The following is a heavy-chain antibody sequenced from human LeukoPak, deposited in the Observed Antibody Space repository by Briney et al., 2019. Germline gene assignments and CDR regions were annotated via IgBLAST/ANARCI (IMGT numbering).Heavy chain of an antibody. J-gene: IGHJ3*01. CDR3: ARDLSTMVILGAFAL. Sequence: GGSLRLSCVASGFTLSSYAMHWVRQAPGKGLEWVAVISYDGYNKYYADSEKGRFTISRDNPKNTLFLQMNSLRVEDTAVYFCARDLSTMVILGAFALWGQGTMVTVSS. D-gene: IGHD3-10*01. CDR2: ISYDGYNK. CDR1: GFTLSSYA. V-gene: IGHV3-30-3*01.